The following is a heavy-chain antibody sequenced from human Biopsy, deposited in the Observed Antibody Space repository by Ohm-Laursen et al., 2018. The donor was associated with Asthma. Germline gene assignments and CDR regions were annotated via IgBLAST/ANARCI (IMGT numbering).Heavy chain of an antibody. CDR1: GFSFHNYP. CDR3: ARSKVAGRSYYFDY. J-gene: IGHJ4*02. D-gene: IGHD6-19*01. V-gene: IGHV3-30-3*01. Sequence: SLRLSSSASGFSFHNYPMHWVRQAPGKGLEWVALTSYDGANNYYADSVKGRFTISRDNSENTVSLQMNSLTTADTAVYYCARSKVAGRSYYFDYWGQGTLVTVSS. CDR2: TSYDGANN.